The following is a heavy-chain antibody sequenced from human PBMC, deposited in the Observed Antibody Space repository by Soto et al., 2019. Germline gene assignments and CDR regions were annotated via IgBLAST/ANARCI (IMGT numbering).Heavy chain of an antibody. D-gene: IGHD2-2*01. CDR1: GYTFTSYA. CDR3: ARLGFYYQSLDP. CDR2: INAGNGNT. J-gene: IGHJ5*02. Sequence: GASVKVSCKASGYTFTSYAMHWVRQAPGQRLEWMGWINAGNGNTKYSQKFQGRVTITRDTSASTAYMELSSVTASDTAVYYCARLGFYYQSLDPWGHGTLVTVSS. V-gene: IGHV1-3*01.